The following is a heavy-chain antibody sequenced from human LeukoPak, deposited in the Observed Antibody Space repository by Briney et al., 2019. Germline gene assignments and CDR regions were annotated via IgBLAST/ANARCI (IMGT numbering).Heavy chain of an antibody. V-gene: IGHV3-74*01. CDR3: AREERVRYSYGIDV. Sequence: GGTLRLSCADSGFTFSSYWMHWVRQAPGKGLVGVSRSNSDVSNTSYAHCVKSRFTISKDNANHTLYLQMNSERAEDKAVYYCAREERVRYSYGIDVWGQGTTVTVSS. J-gene: IGHJ6*02. CDR1: GFTFSSYW. D-gene: IGHD3-9*01. CDR2: SNSDVSNT.